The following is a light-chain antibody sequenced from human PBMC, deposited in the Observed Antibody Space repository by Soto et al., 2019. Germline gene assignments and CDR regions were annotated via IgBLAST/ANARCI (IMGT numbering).Light chain of an antibody. J-gene: IGKJ2*01. CDR3: QQSYRTPYT. V-gene: IGKV1-39*01. CDR1: QGISTY. Sequence: DIQMTQSPSSLSASVGDRVTITCRASQGISTYLIWYQQRQWKAPKLLIYASSNLVSGVPSRFTGSGSGTEFTLTISSLQPEDFATYYCQQSYRTPYTFGQGTKLETK. CDR2: ASS.